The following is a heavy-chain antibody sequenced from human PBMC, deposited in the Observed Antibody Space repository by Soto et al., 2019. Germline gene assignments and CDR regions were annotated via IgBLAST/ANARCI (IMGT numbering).Heavy chain of an antibody. Sequence: GGSLRLSCAASGFTFSSYAMSWVRQAPGKGLEWVSAISGSGGSTYYADSVKGRFTISRDNSKNTLYLQMNSLRAEDTAVYYCAKDLGGQGYCSGGSCYNNWFDPWGQGTLVTVSS. D-gene: IGHD2-15*01. CDR1: GFTFSSYA. CDR3: AKDLGGQGYCSGGSCYNNWFDP. CDR2: ISGSGGST. V-gene: IGHV3-23*01. J-gene: IGHJ5*02.